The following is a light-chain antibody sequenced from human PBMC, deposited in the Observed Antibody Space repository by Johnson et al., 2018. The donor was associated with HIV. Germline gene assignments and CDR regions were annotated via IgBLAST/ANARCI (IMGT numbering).Light chain of an antibody. CDR1: SSNIGNNY. CDR2: DNN. J-gene: IGLJ1*01. Sequence: QSVLTQPPSVSAAPGQKVTISCSGSSSNIGNNYVSWYQHLPGTAPKLLIYDNNKRPSGIPDRFSGSKSGTSATLGITGLQTGDEADYYCGTWDSSLTTSYVFGTGTKVIV. CDR3: GTWDSSLTTSYV. V-gene: IGLV1-51*01.